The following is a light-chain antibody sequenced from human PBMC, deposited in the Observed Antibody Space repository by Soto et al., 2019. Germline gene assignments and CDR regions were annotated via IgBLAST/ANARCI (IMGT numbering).Light chain of an antibody. CDR1: SSDVGGYNY. V-gene: IGLV2-14*03. Sequence: QSVLTQPASVSGSPGQSVTISCTGTSSDVGGYNYVSWYQQNAGKAPKLTIYDVSNRPSGVSNRFSGSKSGNTASLTISGLQAEDEADHYCCSYTSGTTRYVFGTGTKLTVL. CDR2: DVS. J-gene: IGLJ1*01. CDR3: CSYTSGTTRYV.